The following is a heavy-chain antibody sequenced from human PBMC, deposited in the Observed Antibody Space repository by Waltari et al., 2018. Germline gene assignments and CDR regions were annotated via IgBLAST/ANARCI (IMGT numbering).Heavy chain of an antibody. D-gene: IGHD1-26*01. CDR1: GFIFSNYE. Sequence: EVQLVASGGGLVQPGGSLRLSCAASGFIFSNYEMNWVRQTPGKGLEWVSYVSVSGKTMYNVDSVKGRFTISRDNAKNSLHLQMNSLRAEDTAVYYCARAYSGSYYRYFEYWGQGALVTVSS. CDR2: VSVSGKTM. CDR3: ARAYSGSYYRYFEY. V-gene: IGHV3-48*03. J-gene: IGHJ1*01.